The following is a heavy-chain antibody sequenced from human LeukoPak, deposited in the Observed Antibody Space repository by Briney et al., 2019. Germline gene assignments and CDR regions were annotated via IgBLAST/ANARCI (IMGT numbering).Heavy chain of an antibody. CDR1: GFTFSSYS. CDR2: ISSSSSTI. J-gene: IGHJ4*02. V-gene: IGHV3-48*01. D-gene: IGHD2-15*01. Sequence: GGSLRLSCAASGFTFSSYSMNWVCQAPGKGLEWVSYISSSSSTIYYADSVKGRFTISRDNAKNSLYLQMNSLRAEDTAVYYCAKSGLNRFDYWGQGTLVTVSS. CDR3: AKSGLNRFDY.